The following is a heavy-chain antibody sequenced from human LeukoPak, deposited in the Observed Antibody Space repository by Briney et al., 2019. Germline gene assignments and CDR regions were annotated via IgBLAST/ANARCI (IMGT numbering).Heavy chain of an antibody. V-gene: IGHV4-34*01. Sequence: SETLSLTCAVFGGSFSGYYWSWIRQPPGKGLEWIGEINHSGSTHYNPSLKSRVTISVDTSKNQFSLKLSSVTAADTAVYYCASQVSSGYPYYYYGMDVWGQGTTVTVSS. CDR3: ASQVSSGYPYYYYGMDV. CDR1: GGSFSGYY. CDR2: INHSGST. D-gene: IGHD3-22*01. J-gene: IGHJ6*02.